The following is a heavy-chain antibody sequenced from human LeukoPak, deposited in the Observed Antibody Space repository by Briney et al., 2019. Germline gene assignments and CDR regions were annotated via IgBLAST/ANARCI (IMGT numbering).Heavy chain of an antibody. CDR2: ITSSSSYI. CDR3: ARGSTYSSGWYTGFDY. J-gene: IGHJ4*02. D-gene: IGHD6-19*01. Sequence: GGSLRLSCAASGFTFSSYSMNWVRQAPGKGLEWVSSITSSSSYIYYADSVKGRFTISRDNAKKSVYLQMNSLRAEDTAVYYCARGSTYSSGWYTGFDYWGQGTLVTVSS. CDR1: GFTFSSYS. V-gene: IGHV3-21*01.